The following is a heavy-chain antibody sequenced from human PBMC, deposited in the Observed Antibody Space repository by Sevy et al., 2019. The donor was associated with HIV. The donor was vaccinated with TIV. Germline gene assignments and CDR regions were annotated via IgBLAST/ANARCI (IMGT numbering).Heavy chain of an antibody. CDR3: ATTKDYYDSSGSPFDY. CDR2: FDPEDGET. D-gene: IGHD3-22*01. CDR1: GYTLTGLS. J-gene: IGHJ4*02. Sequence: ASVKVSCKVSGYTLTGLSMHWVRQAPGKGLEWMGSFDPEDGETNYAQKFQGRVTMTEDTSTDTAYMELSSLRSEDAAVYYCATTKDYYDSSGSPFDYWGQGTLVTVSS. V-gene: IGHV1-24*01.